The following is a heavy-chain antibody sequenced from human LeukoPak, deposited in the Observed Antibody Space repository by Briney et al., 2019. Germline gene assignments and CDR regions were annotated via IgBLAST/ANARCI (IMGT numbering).Heavy chain of an antibody. CDR2: LHSDGSNT. V-gene: IGHV3-74*01. CDR3: ATLMRGPIGYVGYGGEDY. Sequence: PGGSLRLSCAASGFTFSGFWMHWVRQAPGKGQVWISRLHSDGSNTDYADSVKGRFTISRDNSKSTLYLQMNSLRAEDTAVYYCATLMRGPIGYVGYGGEDYWGQGTLVSVSS. D-gene: IGHD5-12*01. J-gene: IGHJ4*02. CDR1: GFTFSGFW.